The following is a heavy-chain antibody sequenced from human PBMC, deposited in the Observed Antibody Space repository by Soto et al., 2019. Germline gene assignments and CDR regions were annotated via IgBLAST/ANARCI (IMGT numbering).Heavy chain of an antibody. D-gene: IGHD3-10*01. CDR3: ARASLWFGAHNWFDP. Sequence: PSETLSLTCAVYGGSFSGYYWSWIRQPPGKGLEWIGEINHSGSTNYNPSLKSRVTISVDTSKNQFSLKLSSVTAADTAVYYCARASLWFGAHNWFDPWGQGTLVTVSS. V-gene: IGHV4-34*01. J-gene: IGHJ5*02. CDR2: INHSGST. CDR1: GGSFSGYY.